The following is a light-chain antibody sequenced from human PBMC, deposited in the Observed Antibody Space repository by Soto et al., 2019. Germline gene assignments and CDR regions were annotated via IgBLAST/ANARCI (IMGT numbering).Light chain of an antibody. CDR1: QGISSY. J-gene: IGKJ1*01. CDR2: AAS. V-gene: IGKV1D-8*01. Sequence: VIWMPQSASLLSASPGYRVTISCLMSQGISSYLAWYQQKPGKAPELLIYAASTFQSGVPSRFSGSGSGTDSTLTISCLQSEDFETYYCQQYYSFPGTFGQGTKVDTK. CDR3: QQYYSFPGT.